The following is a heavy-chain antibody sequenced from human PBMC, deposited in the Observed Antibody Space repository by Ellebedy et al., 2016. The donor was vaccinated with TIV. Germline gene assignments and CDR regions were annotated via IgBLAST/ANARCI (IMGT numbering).Heavy chain of an antibody. CDR2: INSSGGT. CDR1: GYTFAGNH. J-gene: IGHJ6*03. Sequence: ASVKVSCXASGYTFAGNHMHWVRQAPGQGLEWMGWINSSGGTNYAQKFQGRVTMTTDTSTNTVYMELRSLTSDDTAVYYCAGHRYFNYHYYYMDVWGKGTAVTVSS. CDR3: AGHRYFNYHYYYMDV. V-gene: IGHV1-2*02. D-gene: IGHD3-9*01.